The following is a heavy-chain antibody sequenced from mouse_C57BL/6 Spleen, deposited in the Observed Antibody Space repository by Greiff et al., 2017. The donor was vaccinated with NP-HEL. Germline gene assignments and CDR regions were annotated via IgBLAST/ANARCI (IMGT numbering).Heavy chain of an antibody. J-gene: IGHJ4*01. CDR2: IRLKSDNYAT. CDR1: GFTFSNYW. CDR3: TRTVVAAYYAMDY. Sequence: VQRVESGGGLVQPGGSMKLSCVASGFTFSNYWMNWVRQSPEKGLEWVAQIRLKSDNYATHYAESVKGRFTISRDDSKSSVYLQMNNLRAEDTGIYYCTRTVVAAYYAMDYWGQGTSVTVSS. V-gene: IGHV6-3*01. D-gene: IGHD1-1*01.